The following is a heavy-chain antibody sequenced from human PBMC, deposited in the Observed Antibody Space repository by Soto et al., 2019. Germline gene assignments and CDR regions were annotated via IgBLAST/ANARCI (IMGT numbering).Heavy chain of an antibody. J-gene: IGHJ5*02. V-gene: IGHV1-18*01. D-gene: IGHD3-22*01. CDR1: GYTFTSYG. Sequence: SVKVSCKASGYTFTSYGISWVRQAPGQGLEWMGWISAYNGNTNYAQKLQGRVTMTTDTSTSTAYMELRSLRSDDTAVYYCARDYYYDSSGYYYYYWFDPWGQGTLVTVSS. CDR3: ARDYYYDSSGYYYYYWFDP. CDR2: ISAYNGNT.